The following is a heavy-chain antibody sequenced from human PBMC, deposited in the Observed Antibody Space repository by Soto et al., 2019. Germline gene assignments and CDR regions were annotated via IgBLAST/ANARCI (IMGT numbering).Heavy chain of an antibody. V-gene: IGHV1-69*13. CDR3: ARIQSPGVLRGTFDY. CDR2: IIPIFGTT. J-gene: IGHJ4*02. CDR1: GGIFSSYA. D-gene: IGHD2-8*01. Sequence: SVKVSCKASGGIFSSYAITWVLQAPGQGLEWMGGIIPIFGTTNYAQKFQGRVTITADESTSTAYMELSSLIFEDTAVYYCARIQSPGVLRGTFDYWGQGTLVTVSS.